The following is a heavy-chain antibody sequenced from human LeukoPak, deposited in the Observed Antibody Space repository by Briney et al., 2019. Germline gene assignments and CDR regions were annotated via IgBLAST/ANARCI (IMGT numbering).Heavy chain of an antibody. V-gene: IGHV4-30-4*01. D-gene: IGHD2-2*01. CDR3: ARVTYNQLLQYYFDY. Sequence: KPSQTLSLTCTVSGGSISSGDYYWSWIRQPPGKGLEWIGYIYYSGSTYYNPSLKSRITISVDTSKNQFPLKLSSVTAADTAVYCCARVTYNQLLQYYFDYWGQETLVTVSS. CDR1: GGSISSGDYY. CDR2: IYYSGST. J-gene: IGHJ4*02.